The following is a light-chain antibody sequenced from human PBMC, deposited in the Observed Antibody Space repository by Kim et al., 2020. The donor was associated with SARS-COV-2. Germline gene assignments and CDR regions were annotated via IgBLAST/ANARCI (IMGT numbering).Light chain of an antibody. Sequence: LTQPPSASGSPGQSVTITCTGTSSDVGGYNYFSWYQQHPGKAPNLMIYELTKRLSGVPDGFSGSKSGNTASLTVSGRQAEDEADYYCSSYAGGNNLLFGGGTQLTVL. V-gene: IGLV2-8*01. CDR3: SSYAGGNNLL. J-gene: IGLJ2*01. CDR1: SSDVGGYNY. CDR2: ELT.